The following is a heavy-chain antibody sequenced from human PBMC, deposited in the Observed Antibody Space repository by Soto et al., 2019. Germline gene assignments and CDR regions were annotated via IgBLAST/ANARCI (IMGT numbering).Heavy chain of an antibody. Sequence: ASETLSLTCTVSGGSISSGDYYWSWIRQPPGKGLEWIGYIYYSGSTYYNPSLKSRVTISVDTSKNQFSLKLSSVTAADTAVYYCARTRELELRSLNWFDPWGQGTLVTV. CDR2: IYYSGST. V-gene: IGHV4-30-4*01. CDR3: ARTRELELRSLNWFDP. J-gene: IGHJ5*02. D-gene: IGHD1-7*01. CDR1: GGSISSGDYY.